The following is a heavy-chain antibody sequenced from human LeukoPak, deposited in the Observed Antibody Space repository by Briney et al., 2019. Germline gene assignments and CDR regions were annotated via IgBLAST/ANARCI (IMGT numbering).Heavy chain of an antibody. V-gene: IGHV4-61*02. CDR2: IYTSGST. D-gene: IGHD2-2*01. CDR1: GNSISSGDYY. CDR3: ARGDCSSTICYSPMDV. J-gene: IGHJ6*03. Sequence: SSETLSLTCTVSGNSISSGDYYWSWIRQPAGKGLEWIGRIYTSGSTTYNPSLKSRVTISVDTSKNQFSLKVSSVTAADTAVYYCARGDCSSTICYSPMDVWGKGTTVTVSS.